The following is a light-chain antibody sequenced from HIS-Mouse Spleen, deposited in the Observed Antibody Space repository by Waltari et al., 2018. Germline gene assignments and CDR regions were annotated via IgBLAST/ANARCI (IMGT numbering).Light chain of an antibody. J-gene: IGKJ4*01. CDR3: QQYGSSPPALT. CDR1: QSVSRSY. V-gene: IGKV3-20*01. CDR2: GAS. Sequence: EIVLTQSPGTLSLSPGERATLSCRASQSVSRSYFAWYQQKPGQAPRLLIYGASSRATGIPDRFSGSGSGTDFTLTISRLEPEDFAVYYCQQYGSSPPALTFGGGTKVEIK.